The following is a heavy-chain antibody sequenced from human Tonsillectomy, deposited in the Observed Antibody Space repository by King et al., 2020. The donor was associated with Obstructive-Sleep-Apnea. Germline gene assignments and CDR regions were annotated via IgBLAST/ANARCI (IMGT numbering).Heavy chain of an antibody. V-gene: IGHV3-49*03. J-gene: IGHJ6*02. CDR1: VFTSDDYA. D-gene: IGHD2-15*01. CDR3: TSIVVVVAARHYYYYGMDV. CDR2: IRGKTYGGTT. Sequence: VQLVESGGGLVQPGRSLRLSCTASVFTSDDYAMSWFRQAPGKGLEWVGFIRGKTYGGTTEYGASVKGRFTISRDDSKSIVYLQMNSLKTEDTAVYYCTSIVVVVAARHYYYYGMDVWGQGTTVTVSS.